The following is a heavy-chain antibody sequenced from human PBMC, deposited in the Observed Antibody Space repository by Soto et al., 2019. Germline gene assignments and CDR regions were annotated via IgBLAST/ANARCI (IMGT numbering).Heavy chain of an antibody. V-gene: IGHV3-23*01. CDR1: GFICSSYD. D-gene: IGHD2-8*02. Sequence: GGSLRLSCAASGFICSSYDMSWVRQAPGKGLEWVSTILVDGRTFYVDSVKGRFTISRDNSKNTVYLQMNSLTAEDTALYYCAKATATGGGAFDICGQGTMVTVSS. CDR3: AKATATGGGAFDI. CDR2: ILVDGRT. J-gene: IGHJ3*02.